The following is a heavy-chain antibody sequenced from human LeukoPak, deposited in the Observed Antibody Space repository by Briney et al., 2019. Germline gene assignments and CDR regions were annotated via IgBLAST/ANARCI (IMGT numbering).Heavy chain of an antibody. CDR1: GFTFSSYG. J-gene: IGHJ4*02. Sequence: GGSLRLSCAAFGFTFSSYGMHWVRQAPGKGLEWVAVISYDGSNKYYADSVKGRFTISRDNSKNTLYLQMNSLRAEDTAVYYCAKASYYDSSGYSYYFDYWGQGTLVTVSS. CDR3: AKASYYDSSGYSYYFDY. D-gene: IGHD3-22*01. V-gene: IGHV3-30*18. CDR2: ISYDGSNK.